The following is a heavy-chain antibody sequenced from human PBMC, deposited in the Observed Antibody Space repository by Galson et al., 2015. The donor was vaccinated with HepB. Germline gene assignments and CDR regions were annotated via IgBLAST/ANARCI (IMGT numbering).Heavy chain of an antibody. CDR2: ISGSGGST. CDR3: AKHSMYSRAMGSKTHFDY. J-gene: IGHJ4*02. V-gene: IGHV3-23*01. Sequence: SLRLSCAASGFTFSSYAMSWVRQAPGKGLEWVSAISGSGGSTYYADSVKGRFTISRDNSKNTLYLQMNSLRAEDTAVYYCAKHSMYSRAMGSKTHFDYWGQGTLVTVSS. D-gene: IGHD6-13*01. CDR1: GFTFSSYA.